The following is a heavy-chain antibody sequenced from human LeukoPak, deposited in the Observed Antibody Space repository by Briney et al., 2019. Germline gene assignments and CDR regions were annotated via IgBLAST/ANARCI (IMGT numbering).Heavy chain of an antibody. CDR1: GGSFSGYY. CDR2: INHSGST. D-gene: IGHD6-13*01. Sequence: SETLSLTCAVYGGSFSGYYWSWIRQPPGKGLEWIGEINHSGSTNYNPSLKSRVTISVDTSKNQFSLKLSSVTAADTAVYYCARHYSSSWMNYYYGMDVWGQGTTVTVSS. CDR3: ARHYSSSWMNYYYGMDV. J-gene: IGHJ6*02. V-gene: IGHV4-34*01.